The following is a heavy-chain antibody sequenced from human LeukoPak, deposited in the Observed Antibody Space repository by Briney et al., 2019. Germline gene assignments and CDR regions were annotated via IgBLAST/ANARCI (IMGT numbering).Heavy chain of an antibody. J-gene: IGHJ6*03. CDR1: GFTFRRYG. V-gene: IGHV3-33*06. CDR3: AKSLRELEAYDYYMDV. D-gene: IGHD1-7*01. Sequence: PGGSLRLSCAASGFTFRRYGMHWVSQAPGKGLEWVAVIWYDESNSYYADSVKGRFTISRDNSKKTLYLQMNSLRAEDTAVYYCAKSLRELEAYDYYMDVWGKGTTVTVSS. CDR2: IWYDESNS.